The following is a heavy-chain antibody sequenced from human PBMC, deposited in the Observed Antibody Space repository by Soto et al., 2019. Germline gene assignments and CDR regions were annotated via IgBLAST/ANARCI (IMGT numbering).Heavy chain of an antibody. CDR1: GGSISSGGYY. D-gene: IGHD3-10*01. CDR3: ASLMIHYGSGSYYNDY. CDR2: IYDSGRT. Sequence: QVQLQESGPGLVKPSQTLSLTCTVSGGSISSGGYYWSWIRQHPGKGLERIGYIYDSGRTYYNPSLKSRVTISEDTSKNQFPLKLSSVTAADTAVYYCASLMIHYGSGSYYNDYWGQGTLVTFSS. J-gene: IGHJ4*02. V-gene: IGHV4-31*03.